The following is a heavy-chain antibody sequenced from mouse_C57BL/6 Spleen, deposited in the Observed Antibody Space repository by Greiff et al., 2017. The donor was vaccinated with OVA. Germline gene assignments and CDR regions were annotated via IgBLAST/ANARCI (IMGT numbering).Heavy chain of an antibody. CDR1: GYAFTNYL. D-gene: IGHD1-1*01. CDR2: INPGSGGT. Sequence: QVQLQQSGAELVRPGTSVKVSCKASGYAFTNYLIEWVKQRPGQGLEWIGVINPGSGGTNYNEKFKGKATLTADKSSSTAYMQLSSLTSEDSADYFCARPNTVVNYFDYWGQGTTLTVSS. J-gene: IGHJ2*01. V-gene: IGHV1-54*01. CDR3: ARPNTVVNYFDY.